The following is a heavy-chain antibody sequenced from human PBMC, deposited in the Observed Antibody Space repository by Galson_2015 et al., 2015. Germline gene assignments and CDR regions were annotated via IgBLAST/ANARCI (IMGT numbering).Heavy chain of an antibody. CDR3: ASRYPWYGFVGVDP. CDR1: GFTFSSYA. CDR2: ISGSGGST. J-gene: IGHJ5*02. Sequence: SLRLSCAASGFTFSSYAMSWVRQAPGKGLEWVSAISGSGGSTYYADSVKGRFTISRDNSKNTLYLQMNSLRAEDTAVYYCASRYPWYGFVGVDPWGQGTLVTVSS. D-gene: IGHD3-10*01. V-gene: IGHV3-23*01.